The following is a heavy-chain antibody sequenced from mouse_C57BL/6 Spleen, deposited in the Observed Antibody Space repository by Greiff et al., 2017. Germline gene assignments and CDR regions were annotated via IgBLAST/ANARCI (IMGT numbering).Heavy chain of an antibody. D-gene: IGHD1-1*01. CDR3: ARSRYRTGDFDV. CDR1: GYTFTSYW. V-gene: IGHV1-50*01. Sequence: QVQLQQPGAELVKPGASVKLSCKASGYTFTSYWMQWVKQRPGQGLEWIGEIDPSDSYTNYNQKFKGKATLTVDTSSSTAYMQLSSLTSEDSAVYYCARSRYRTGDFDVWGTGTTVTVSS. CDR2: IDPSDSYT. J-gene: IGHJ1*03.